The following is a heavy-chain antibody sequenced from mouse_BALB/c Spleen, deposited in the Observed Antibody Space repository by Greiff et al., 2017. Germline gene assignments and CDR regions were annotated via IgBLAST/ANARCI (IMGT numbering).Heavy chain of an antibody. CDR1: GYTFTSYY. CDR2: IYPGDGST. Sequence: QVQLQQSGPELVKPGASVKMSCKASGYTFTSYYIHWVKQRPGQGLEWIGWIYPGDGSTKYTEKFKGKTTLTADKSSSTAYMLLSSLTSEDSAIYFCAKAYGSSFYYAMDYWGQGTSVTVSS. D-gene: IGHD1-1*01. V-gene: IGHV1S56*01. CDR3: AKAYGSSFYYAMDY. J-gene: IGHJ4*01.